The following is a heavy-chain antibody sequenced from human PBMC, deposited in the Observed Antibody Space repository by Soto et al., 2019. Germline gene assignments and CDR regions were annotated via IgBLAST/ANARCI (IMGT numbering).Heavy chain of an antibody. J-gene: IGHJ4*02. CDR2: INAGNGDT. CDR1: RYSFTTYA. D-gene: IGHD1-26*01. Sequence: ASVKVSCKASRYSFTTYALHWVRQAPGQRLEWMGWINAGNGDTKYSEKFQGRVTITRDTSANTAYMELSSLRSEDTSVYYCARGEQYSGRIFDYWGQGTLVTVSS. V-gene: IGHV1-3*01. CDR3: ARGEQYSGRIFDY.